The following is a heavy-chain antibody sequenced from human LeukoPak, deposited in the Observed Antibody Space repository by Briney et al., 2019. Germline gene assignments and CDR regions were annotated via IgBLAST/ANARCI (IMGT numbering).Heavy chain of an antibody. D-gene: IGHD6-19*01. CDR3: TSPGGSGWYYNY. CDR2: IRSKAYGGTT. J-gene: IGHJ4*02. Sequence: GGSLGLSCTASGFTFGDYAMSWVRQAPGKGLEWVGFIRSKAYGGTTEYAASVKGRFTISRDDSKSIAYLQMNSLKTEDTAVYYCTSPGGSGWYYNYWGQGTLVTVSS. CDR1: GFTFGDYA. V-gene: IGHV3-49*04.